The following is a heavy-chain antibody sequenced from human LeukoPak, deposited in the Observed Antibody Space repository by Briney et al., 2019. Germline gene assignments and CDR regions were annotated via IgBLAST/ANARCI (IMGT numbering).Heavy chain of an antibody. D-gene: IGHD7-27*01. Sequence: SETLSLTCTVSGGSISSYYWSWIRQPPGKGLEWIGYVYFRGTTNYNPSIKNRVTISVDTSKNQFSLKLTSVTAADTAVYYCARSPGAPFDYWGQGSLVTVSS. J-gene: IGHJ4*02. CDR3: ARSPGAPFDY. CDR1: GGSISSYY. CDR2: VYFRGTT. V-gene: IGHV4-59*01.